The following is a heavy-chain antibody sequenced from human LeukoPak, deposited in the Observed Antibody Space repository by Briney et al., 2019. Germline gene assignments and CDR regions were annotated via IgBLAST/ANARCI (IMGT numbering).Heavy chain of an antibody. CDR2: IIGSGGST. CDR3: AKVAVRTTVTFAALRY. Sequence: GGSLTLSCAPSGLTFSIYAVSWVRQAPGKGLEWVSSIIGSGGSTYYADSVKGRFTISRDNSKSTLYLQMNSLRAEDTAVYYCAKVAVRTTVTFAALRYWGQGTLVTVSS. CDR1: GLTFSIYA. J-gene: IGHJ4*02. V-gene: IGHV3-23*01. D-gene: IGHD4-11*01.